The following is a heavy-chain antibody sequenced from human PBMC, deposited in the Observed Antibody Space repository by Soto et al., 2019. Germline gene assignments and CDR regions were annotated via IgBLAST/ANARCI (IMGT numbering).Heavy chain of an antibody. CDR3: ASSYGSGYLAFDY. CDR2: VNPIVSMS. CDR1: GDTFNFYS. Sequence: QVQLVQSGAEVKRPGSSVTVSCKASGDTFNFYSINWVRQAPGLGLEWMGRVNPIVSMSNYAQKFQGRVTMPADKSTSTAYMERSSMRSEETAIYYCASSYGSGYLAFDYWGQGALVTVSS. J-gene: IGHJ4*02. V-gene: IGHV1-69*02. D-gene: IGHD3-10*01.